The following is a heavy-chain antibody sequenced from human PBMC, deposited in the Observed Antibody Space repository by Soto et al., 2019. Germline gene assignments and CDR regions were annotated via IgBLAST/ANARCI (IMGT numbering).Heavy chain of an antibody. J-gene: IGHJ6*02. V-gene: IGHV3-13*01. CDR2: IGTAGDT. Sequence: GGSLRLSCAASGFTFSSYDMHWVRQATGKGLEWVSAIGTAGDTYYPGSVKGRFTISRENAKNSLYLQMNSLRAEDTAVYYCARAGEDFWGAPDGIRDYYYGMDVWGQGTTVTVSS. CDR1: GFTFSSYD. D-gene: IGHD3-3*01. CDR3: ARAGEDFWGAPDGIRDYYYGMDV.